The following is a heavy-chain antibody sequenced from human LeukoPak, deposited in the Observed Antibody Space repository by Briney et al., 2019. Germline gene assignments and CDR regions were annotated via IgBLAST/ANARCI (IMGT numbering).Heavy chain of an antibody. CDR1: GFTFSSYA. CDR2: INHSGST. J-gene: IGHJ6*02. Sequence: GSLRLSCAASGFTFSSYAMSWVRQPPGKGLEWIGEINHSGSTNYNPSLKSRVTISVDTSKNQFSLKLSSVTAADTAVYYCARGVVVPAAIFYYYYGMDVWGQGTTVTVSS. V-gene: IGHV4-34*01. D-gene: IGHD2-2*01. CDR3: ARGVVVPAAIFYYYYGMDV.